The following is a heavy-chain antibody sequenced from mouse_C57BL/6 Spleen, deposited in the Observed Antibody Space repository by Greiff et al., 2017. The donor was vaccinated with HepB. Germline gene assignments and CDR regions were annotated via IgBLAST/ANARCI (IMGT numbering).Heavy chain of an antibody. CDR2: IDPEDGDT. D-gene: IGHD2-14*01. J-gene: IGHJ4*01. V-gene: IGHV14-1*01. CDR1: GFNIKDYY. CDR3: TPYDGRWYAMDY. Sequence: LKQSGAELVRPGASVKLSCTASGFNIKDYYMHWVKQRPEQGLEWIGRIDPEDGDTEYAPKFQGKATMTADTSSNTAYLQLSSLTSEDTAVYYCTPYDGRWYAMDYWGQGTSVTVSS.